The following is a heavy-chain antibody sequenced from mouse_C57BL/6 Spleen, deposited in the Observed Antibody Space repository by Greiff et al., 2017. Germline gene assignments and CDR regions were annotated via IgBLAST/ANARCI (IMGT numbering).Heavy chain of an antibody. Sequence: EVKLQESGPGLAKPSHTLSLTCSVTGYSITSDYWNWIRKFPGNKLEYMGYISYSGSTSHNPSLKSRISITRDTSNNPYYLQLNSVTTEDTATYYCARDSSGYAMDYWGQGTSVTVSS. D-gene: IGHD3-2*02. CDR3: ARDSSGYAMDY. J-gene: IGHJ4*01. CDR1: GYSITSDY. CDR2: ISYSGST. V-gene: IGHV3-8*01.